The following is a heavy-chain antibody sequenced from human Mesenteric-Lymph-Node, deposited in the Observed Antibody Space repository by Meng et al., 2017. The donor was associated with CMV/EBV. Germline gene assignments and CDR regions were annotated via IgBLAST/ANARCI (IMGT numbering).Heavy chain of an antibody. CDR2: ISSGDIT. V-gene: IGHV3-53*01. J-gene: IGHJ4*02. CDR3: ARGFGYSYGFVDL. Sequence: GGSLRLSCAASGFTVSTNYMSWVRQAPGKGLEWVSVISSGDITYYADSVKGRFTISRGNSKNTVYLQMNSLRAEDTAVYYCARGFGYSYGFVDLWGQGTLVTVSS. D-gene: IGHD5-18*01. CDR1: GFTVSTNY.